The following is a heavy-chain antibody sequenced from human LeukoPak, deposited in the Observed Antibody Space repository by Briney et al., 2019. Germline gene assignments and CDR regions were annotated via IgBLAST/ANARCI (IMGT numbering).Heavy chain of an antibody. D-gene: IGHD4-17*01. CDR2: INHSGST. CDR3: ARDNGDGWFDP. V-gene: IGHV4-34*01. CDR1: GGSFSGYY. J-gene: IGHJ5*02. Sequence: TSETLSLTCAVYGGSFSGYYWSWIRQPPGKGLEWIGEINHSGSTNYNPSLKSRVTISVDTSKNQFSLKLSSVTAADTAVYYCARDNGDGWFDPWGQGTLVTVSS.